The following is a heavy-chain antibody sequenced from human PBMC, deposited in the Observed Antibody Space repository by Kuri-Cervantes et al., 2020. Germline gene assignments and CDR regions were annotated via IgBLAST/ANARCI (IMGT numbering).Heavy chain of an antibody. V-gene: IGHV4-39*01. CDR2: INYGAST. CDR3: ARIWVGAIDS. CDR1: GGSISSRSYY. Sequence: GSLRLSCTVSGGSISSRSYYWGWIRQPPGKGLEWIGSINYGASTFQNPSLESRVAISVDTSKNQISLKLNSVTAADTAFYFCARIWVGAIDSWGQGILVTVSS. J-gene: IGHJ4*02. D-gene: IGHD1-26*01.